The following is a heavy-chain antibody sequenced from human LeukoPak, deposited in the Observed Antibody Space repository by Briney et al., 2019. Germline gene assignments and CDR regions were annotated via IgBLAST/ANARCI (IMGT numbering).Heavy chain of an antibody. V-gene: IGHV3-23*01. Sequence: PGGSLRLSCAAFGFTFSSYAMGWVRQAPGKGLEWVSAISGSGGDTYYADSVKGRVTFSRDNSKNTLYLQMNSLRPEDTALYYCAKAVWFGEFDYYFFGLDVWGQGTTVTVSS. CDR1: GFTFSSYA. J-gene: IGHJ6*02. CDR3: AKAVWFGEFDYYFFGLDV. CDR2: ISGSGGDT. D-gene: IGHD3-10*01.